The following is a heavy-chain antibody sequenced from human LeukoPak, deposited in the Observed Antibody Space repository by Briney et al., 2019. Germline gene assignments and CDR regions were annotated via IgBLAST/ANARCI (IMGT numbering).Heavy chain of an antibody. J-gene: IGHJ5*02. CDR2: MNPNSGNT. Sequence: ASVKVSCKASGYTFTSYDINWVRQATGQGLEWMGWMNPNSGNTGYAQKFQGRVTITRNTSISTAYMELSSLRSEDTAVYYCARVLGQYDFWSGDNWFDPWGQGTLVTVSS. D-gene: IGHD3-3*01. CDR3: ARVLGQYDFWSGDNWFDP. V-gene: IGHV1-8*03. CDR1: GYTFTSYD.